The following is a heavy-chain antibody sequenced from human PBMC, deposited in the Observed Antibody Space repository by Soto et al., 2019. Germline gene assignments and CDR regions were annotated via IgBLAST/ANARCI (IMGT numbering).Heavy chain of an antibody. V-gene: IGHV4-34*01. Sequence: QVQLQQWGAGLLKPSETLSLTCAVYGGSFSGYYWSWIRQPPGKGLEWIGEINHSGSTNYNPSLKSRVTISVDTSKNQFSLKLSSVTAADTAVYYCARGVNRWAGYPFPFIYWGQGTLVTVSS. CDR2: INHSGST. D-gene: IGHD3-9*01. CDR3: ARGVNRWAGYPFPFIY. J-gene: IGHJ4*02. CDR1: GGSFSGYY.